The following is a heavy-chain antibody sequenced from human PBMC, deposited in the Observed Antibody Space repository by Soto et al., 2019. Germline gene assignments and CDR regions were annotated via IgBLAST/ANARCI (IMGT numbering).Heavy chain of an antibody. CDR2: IYPGDSDT. CDR1: GYSFTSYW. J-gene: IGHJ3*02. V-gene: IGHV5-51*01. CDR3: ARHTLSTYEAYDI. Sequence: GESLKISCKGSGYSFTSYWIGWVRQMPGKGLEWMGIIYPGDSDTRYSPSFQGQVTISADKSISTAYLQWSSLKASDTAMYYCARHTLSTYEAYDIWGQGTMVTVSS.